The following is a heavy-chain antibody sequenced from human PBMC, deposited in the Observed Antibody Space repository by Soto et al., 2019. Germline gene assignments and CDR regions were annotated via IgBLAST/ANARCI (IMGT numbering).Heavy chain of an antibody. CDR3: ERDPLASAGQFDY. Sequence: GGSLRLSCAASGFVFSSFGMHWVRQAPGKGLEWVTMIWYDGSNRYYADSVKGRFTISRDNSRNTVYLQMNSLRAEDKAVYYCERDPLASAGQFDYWGQGTLVTVSS. J-gene: IGHJ4*02. V-gene: IGHV3-33*01. D-gene: IGHD6-13*01. CDR2: IWYDGSNR. CDR1: GFVFSSFG.